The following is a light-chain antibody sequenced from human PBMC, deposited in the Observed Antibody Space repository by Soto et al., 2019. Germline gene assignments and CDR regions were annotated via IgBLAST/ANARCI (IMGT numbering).Light chain of an antibody. J-gene: IGLJ1*01. CDR1: SSNIGAGYD. V-gene: IGLV1-40*01. CDR3: CSFAGSHILYV. CDR2: GNI. Sequence: QAVVTQPPSVSGAPGQRVTISCTGSSSNIGAGYDVHWYQQRPGTAPKLLIFGNINRPSGVPDRFSGSKSGTSASLAITGLQAEDEADYYCCSFAGSHILYVFGTGTKLTVL.